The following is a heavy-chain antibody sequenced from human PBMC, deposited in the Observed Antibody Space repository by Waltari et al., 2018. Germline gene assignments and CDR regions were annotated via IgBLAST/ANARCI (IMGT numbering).Heavy chain of an antibody. CDR3: ARGSHYYGSGSYYFFDY. J-gene: IGHJ4*02. CDR2: IYYSGST. Sequence: QVQLQESGPGLVKPSETLSLTCTVSGGSISSYYWSWLRQPPGKGLEWIGYIYYSGSTNYNPSLKSRVTISVDTSKNQCSLKLSSVTAADTAVYYCARGSHYYGSGSYYFFDYWGQGTLVTVSS. D-gene: IGHD3-10*01. CDR1: GGSISSYY. V-gene: IGHV4-59*01.